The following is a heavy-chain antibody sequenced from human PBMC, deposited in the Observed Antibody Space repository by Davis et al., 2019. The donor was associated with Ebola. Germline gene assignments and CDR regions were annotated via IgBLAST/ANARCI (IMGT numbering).Heavy chain of an antibody. V-gene: IGHV1-69*13. CDR3: ARDPYCSSTSCYRYFQH. Sequence: SVKVSCKASGGTFSSYAISWVRQAPGQGLEWMGGIIPIFGTANYAQKFQGRVTITADESTSTAYMELSSLRSEDTAVYYCARDPYCSSTSCYRYFQHWGQGTLVTVSS. J-gene: IGHJ1*01. CDR1: GGTFSSYA. D-gene: IGHD2-2*01. CDR2: IIPIFGTA.